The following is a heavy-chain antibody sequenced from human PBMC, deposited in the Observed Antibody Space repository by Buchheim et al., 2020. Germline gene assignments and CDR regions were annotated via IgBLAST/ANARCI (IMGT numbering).Heavy chain of an antibody. CDR2: IWYDGSNK. D-gene: IGHD1-26*01. Sequence: QVQLVESGGGVVQPGRSLRLSCAASGFTFSSYGMHWVLQAPGKGLEWVAVIWYDGSNKYYADSVKGRFTISRDNSKNTLYLQMNSLRAEDTAVYYCARDRDLLGSYYFDYWGQGTL. CDR3: ARDRDLLGSYYFDY. J-gene: IGHJ4*02. CDR1: GFTFSSYG. V-gene: IGHV3-33*01.